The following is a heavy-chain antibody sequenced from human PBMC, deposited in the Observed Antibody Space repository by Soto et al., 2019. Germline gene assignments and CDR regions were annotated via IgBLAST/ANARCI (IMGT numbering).Heavy chain of an antibody. CDR3: ASSGSCLYYYYGMDV. D-gene: IGHD6-19*01. CDR1: GFTFSSYG. J-gene: IGHJ6*02. CDR2: ISYDGSNK. Sequence: QVQLVESGGGVVQPGRSLRLSCAASGFTFSSYGMHWVRQAPGKGLEWVAVISYDGSNKYYADSVKGRFTISRDNSKKTLYLQMNSLRAEDTAVYYCASSGSCLYYYYGMDVWGQGTTVTVSS. V-gene: IGHV3-30*03.